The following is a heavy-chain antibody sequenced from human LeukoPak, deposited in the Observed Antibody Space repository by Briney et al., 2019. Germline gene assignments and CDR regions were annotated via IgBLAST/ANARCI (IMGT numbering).Heavy chain of an antibody. CDR3: ASNPSGVSY. Sequence: GGSLRLSCAASEFTLSSYSMNWVRQAPGKGLEWVSYISSGSSTIYYADTVKGRFTISRDNAKNSLYLQMNSLRAEDTAVYYCASNPSGVSYWGQGTLVTVSS. CDR1: EFTLSSYS. V-gene: IGHV3-48*01. CDR2: ISSGSSTI. D-gene: IGHD2-15*01. J-gene: IGHJ4*02.